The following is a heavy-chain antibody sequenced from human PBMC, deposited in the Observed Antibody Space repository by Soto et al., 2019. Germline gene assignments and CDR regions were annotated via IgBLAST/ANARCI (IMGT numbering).Heavy chain of an antibody. D-gene: IGHD1-1*01. J-gene: IGHJ4*02. V-gene: IGHV4-39*01. CDR2: IYYNGNT. Sequence: QLQLQESGPGLVKPSETLSLTCTVSGGSISSSPYYWAWIRQPPGKGLQWIGNIYYNGNTFYNPSLRSRVTISIDTSKSQFSLGLSSVTASDTAVYNCARHGPLTNTWTKLHCWGQGTVVTVSS. CDR3: ARHGPLTNTWTKLHC. CDR1: GGSISSSPYY.